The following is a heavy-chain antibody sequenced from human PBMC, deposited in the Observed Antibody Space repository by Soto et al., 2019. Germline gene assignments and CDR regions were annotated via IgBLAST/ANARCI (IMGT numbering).Heavy chain of an antibody. V-gene: IGHV3-30-3*01. J-gene: IGHJ4*02. CDR2: ISYDGSNK. CDR1: GFTFSSYA. D-gene: IGHD6-13*01. Sequence: QVQLVESGGGVVQPGRSLRLSCAASGFTFSSYAMHWVRQAPGKGLEWVAVISYDGSNKYYADSVKGRFTISRDNSKNTLNLQMNSLRAEDTAVYYCARDRLGIAAAGAFDYWGQGTLVTVSS. CDR3: ARDRLGIAAAGAFDY.